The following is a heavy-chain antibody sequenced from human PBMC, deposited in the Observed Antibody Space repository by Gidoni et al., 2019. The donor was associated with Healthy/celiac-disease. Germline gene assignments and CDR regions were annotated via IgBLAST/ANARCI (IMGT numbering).Heavy chain of an antibody. Sequence: QVQLQQWGAVLLNPSETLSLTSAVYGRSFSGYYWSWIPKPPGKGLEWIGESNHSGSTNYNPSRKRRVTISVDTSKNQFSLKLSSVTAADTAVYYCARGPWIDYWGQGTLVTVSS. V-gene: IGHV4-34*01. CDR2: SNHSGST. J-gene: IGHJ4*02. CDR1: GRSFSGYY. CDR3: ARGPWIDY. D-gene: IGHD3-3*01.